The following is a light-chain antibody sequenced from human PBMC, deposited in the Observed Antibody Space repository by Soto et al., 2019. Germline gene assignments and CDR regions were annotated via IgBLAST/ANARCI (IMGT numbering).Light chain of an antibody. J-gene: IGKJ4*01. V-gene: IGKV1-33*01. Sequence: DIQMTQSPSSLSASVGDRITITCHSSQFIGNYLNCYQQKPGKAPKLLSFDASNLHTGVPSKFSGTGFGTVFTLTINFVQPDDCATYFCQQYNSPPLTFGGGPRWIS. CDR2: DAS. CDR1: QFIGNY. CDR3: QQYNSPPLT.